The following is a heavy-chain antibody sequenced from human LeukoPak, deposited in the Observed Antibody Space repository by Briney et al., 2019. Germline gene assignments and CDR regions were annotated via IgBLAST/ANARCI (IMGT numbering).Heavy chain of an antibody. CDR2: IYYSGST. Sequence: SETLSLTFTGSVGFISSYFWSWLRQPPGKGLEWMGYIYYSGSTNYNPSVKSRVTISVDTSQYQFCLKLSSVTAADTDVYYCARDTLAYCSGGSCYAAGAFDISGQGTMVSVSS. V-gene: IGHV4-59*01. D-gene: IGHD2-15*01. CDR1: VGFISSYF. J-gene: IGHJ3*02. CDR3: ARDTLAYCSGGSCYAAGAFDI.